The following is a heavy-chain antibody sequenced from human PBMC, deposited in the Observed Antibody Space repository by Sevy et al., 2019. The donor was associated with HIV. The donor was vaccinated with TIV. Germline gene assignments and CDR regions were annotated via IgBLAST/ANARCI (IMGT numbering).Heavy chain of an antibody. D-gene: IGHD5-12*01. CDR3: ARGGESSGYDLEAFDI. CDR2: IYYSGST. J-gene: IGHJ3*02. V-gene: IGHV4-61*01. Sequence: SETLSLTCTVSGGSVSSGSYYWSWIRQPPGKGLEWIGYIYYSGSTNYNPSLKSRVTISVDTSKNQFSLKLSSVTAVDTAVYYCARGGESSGYDLEAFDIWGQGTMVTVSS. CDR1: GGSVSSGSYY.